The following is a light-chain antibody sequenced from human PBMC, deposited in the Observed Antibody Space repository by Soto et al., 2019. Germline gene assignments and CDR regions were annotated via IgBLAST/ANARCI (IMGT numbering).Light chain of an antibody. CDR2: DAS. CDR1: QSVSSN. CDR3: QQRSNWFT. Sequence: EIMMTQSPATLSVSPGERATLSCRASQSVSSNLAWYQQKRGQAPRLLIYDASKRATGIPARFSGSGSGTDFTLTISSLEPEDSAVYYCQQRSNWFTFGQGTRLEIK. V-gene: IGKV3-11*01. J-gene: IGKJ5*01.